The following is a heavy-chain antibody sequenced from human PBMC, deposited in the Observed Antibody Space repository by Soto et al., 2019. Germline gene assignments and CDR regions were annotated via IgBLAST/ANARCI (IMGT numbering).Heavy chain of an antibody. CDR3: VKNQGSAWYFDY. Sequence: EVQLLESGGGLVQPGGSLRLSCAASGFTFSNYAMSWVRQAPGKGLEWVSSISHTGGTTYYADSVKGRFTISRDNSKNTLYSQMNSQRAEDTAVYFCVKNQGSAWYFDYWGQGTLVTVSS. CDR2: ISHTGGTT. CDR1: GFTFSNYA. V-gene: IGHV3-23*01. D-gene: IGHD6-19*01. J-gene: IGHJ4*02.